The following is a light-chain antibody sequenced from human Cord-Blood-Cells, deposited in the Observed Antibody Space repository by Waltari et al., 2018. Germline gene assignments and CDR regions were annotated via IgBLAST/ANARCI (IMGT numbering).Light chain of an antibody. V-gene: IGKV3-20*01. CDR2: GAS. CDR1: QSVSSSY. J-gene: IGKJ3*01. Sequence: EIVLTQSPGTLSLSPGERATLSCRASQSVSSSYLAWYQQNPGQAPMLLIYGASSRATGIPDRFSGSGSETDFTLTISRREPEDFAVYYCQQYGSSPFTFGPGTKVDIK. CDR3: QQYGSSPFT.